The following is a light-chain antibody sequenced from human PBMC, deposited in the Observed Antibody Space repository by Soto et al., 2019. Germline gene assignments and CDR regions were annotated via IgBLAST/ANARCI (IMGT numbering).Light chain of an antibody. CDR1: SSDVGNYNL. CDR3: CSYARDPYV. CDR2: DVS. V-gene: IGLV2-23*02. J-gene: IGLJ1*01. Sequence: QSALTQPASVSGSPGQSITISCTGTSSDVGNYNLVSWYQQHPGKAPKLMIYDVSKRPSGVSNRFSGSKSGNTASLTISGLQADDEADYSCCSYARDPYVFGTGTKVTVL.